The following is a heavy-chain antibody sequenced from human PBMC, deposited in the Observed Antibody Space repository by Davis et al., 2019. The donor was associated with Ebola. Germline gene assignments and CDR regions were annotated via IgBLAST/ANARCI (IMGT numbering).Heavy chain of an antibody. CDR1: GYIFTTYA. CDR2: INPNSGGT. CDR3: AREGSSIAARLPWFDP. Sequence: ASVKVSCKASGYIFTTYAMHWVRQAPGQGLEWMGRINPNSGGTNYAQKFQGRVTMTRDTSISTAYMELSRLRSDDTAVYYCAREGSSIAARLPWFDPWGQGTLVTVSS. D-gene: IGHD6-6*01. J-gene: IGHJ5*02. V-gene: IGHV1-2*06.